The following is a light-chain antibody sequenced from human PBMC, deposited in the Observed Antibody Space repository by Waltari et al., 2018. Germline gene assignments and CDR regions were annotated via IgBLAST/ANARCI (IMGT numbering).Light chain of an antibody. CDR1: PSILSSSNNKNF. J-gene: IGKJ3*01. CDR2: WAS. Sequence: DVVLTQSPDSLSVSLGERATINCKSSPSILSSSNNKNFLAWYQHKAGHPPKLLFSWASTRESGVPDRFSASGSGSDFTLTSSSLQAEDVAVYFCQQYFTFPGTFGPGTKVDI. CDR3: QQYFTFPGT. V-gene: IGKV4-1*01.